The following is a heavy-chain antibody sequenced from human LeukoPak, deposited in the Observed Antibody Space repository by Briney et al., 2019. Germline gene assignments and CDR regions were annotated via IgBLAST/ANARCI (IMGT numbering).Heavy chain of an antibody. D-gene: IGHD4-17*01. V-gene: IGHV1-69*05. Sequence: ASVKVSCKASGGTFSSYAISWVRQAPGQGLEWMGRIIPIFGTANYAQKFQGRVTITTDGSTSTAYMELSSLRSEDTAVYYCARVQRDGDYVYYWGQGTLVTVSS. CDR2: IIPIFGTA. CDR1: GGTFSSYA. J-gene: IGHJ4*02. CDR3: ARVQRDGDYVYY.